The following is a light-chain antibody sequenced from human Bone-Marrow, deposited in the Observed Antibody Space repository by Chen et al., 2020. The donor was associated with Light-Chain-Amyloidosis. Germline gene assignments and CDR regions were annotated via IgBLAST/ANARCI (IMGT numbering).Light chain of an antibody. V-gene: IGKV2-28*01. CDR3: MQALQTLYT. J-gene: IGKJ2*01. CDR2: LGS. Sequence: DIVMTQSPLSLPVTPGEPASISCRSSQSLLHSNGYNDLDWYLQKPGQSPQLPIYLGSNRASGFAYSVSGSGSGTDLTLKISRVEAGDVGVYYCMQALQTLYTFCQGTKLESK. CDR1: QSLLHSNGYND.